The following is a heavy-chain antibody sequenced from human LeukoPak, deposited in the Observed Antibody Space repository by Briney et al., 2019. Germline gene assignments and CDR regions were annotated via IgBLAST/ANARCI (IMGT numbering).Heavy chain of an antibody. J-gene: IGHJ6*03. D-gene: IGHD6-19*01. CDR1: GFTFSNYG. V-gene: IGHV3-21*01. CDR2: ISSSTYI. Sequence: GSLRLSCAASGFTFSNYGMNWVRQAPGKGLEWVSSISSSTYIYYADSVKGRFTISRDNAKNSLYLQMNSLRAEDTAVYYCAKSSGWNYYYYYMDVWGKGTTVIASS. CDR3: AKSSGWNYYYYYMDV.